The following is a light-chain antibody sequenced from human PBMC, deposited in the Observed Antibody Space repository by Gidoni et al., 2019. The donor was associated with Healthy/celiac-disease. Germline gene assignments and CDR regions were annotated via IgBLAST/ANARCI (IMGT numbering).Light chain of an antibody. Sequence: DIVMTQSPDSLAVSLGERATIHCKSSQSVLYSSNNKNYLAWYQQKPGQPPKLLIYWASTRESGVPDRFSGSGSGTDSTLTISSLQAEDVAVYYCQQYYSTPWTFGQGTKVEIK. CDR2: WAS. J-gene: IGKJ1*01. V-gene: IGKV4-1*01. CDR1: QSVLYSSNNKNY. CDR3: QQYYSTPWT.